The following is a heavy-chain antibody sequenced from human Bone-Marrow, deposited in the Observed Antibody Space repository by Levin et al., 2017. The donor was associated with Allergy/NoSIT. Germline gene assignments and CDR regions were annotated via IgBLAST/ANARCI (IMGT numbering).Heavy chain of an antibody. CDR3: ATDHGSSWCLH. CDR1: GFSVNNNY. D-gene: IGHD6-13*01. J-gene: IGHJ4*02. Sequence: GESLKISCEGSGFSVNNNYMSWVRQAPGKGLQWVSVIYSGGSTNYADSVKGRFTISRDNSTNTLYLQMSSLRAEDTAVYYCATDHGSSWCLHWGQGTLVTVSS. V-gene: IGHV3-66*01. CDR2: IYSGGST.